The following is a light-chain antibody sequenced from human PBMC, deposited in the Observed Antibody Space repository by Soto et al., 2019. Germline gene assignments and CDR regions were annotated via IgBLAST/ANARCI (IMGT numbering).Light chain of an antibody. CDR3: SSYAGSNNVV. J-gene: IGLJ2*01. CDR2: ELS. V-gene: IGLV2-8*01. CDR1: SSDVGGYNY. Sequence: QSALTQPPSASGSPGQSVTISCTGTSSDVGGYNYVSWYQQHPGKAPKLMIYELSKRPSGVPDRFSGSKSGNTASLTVSGLQAEDEAEYYCSSYAGSNNVVFGGGTKLTVL.